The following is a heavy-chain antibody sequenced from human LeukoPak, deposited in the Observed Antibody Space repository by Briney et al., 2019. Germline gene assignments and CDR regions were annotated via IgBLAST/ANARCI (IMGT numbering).Heavy chain of an antibody. CDR3: AREGCSSTSCYAQGGDWFDP. CDR2: INPSGGST. V-gene: IGHV1-46*01. J-gene: IGHJ5*02. CDR1: GYTFTSYY. Sequence: ASVKVSCKASGYTFTSYYMHWVRRAPGQGLEWMGIINPSGGSTSYAQKFQGRVTMTRDTSTSTVYMELSSLRSEDTAVYYCAREGCSSTSCYAQGGDWFDPWGQGTLVTVSS. D-gene: IGHD2-2*01.